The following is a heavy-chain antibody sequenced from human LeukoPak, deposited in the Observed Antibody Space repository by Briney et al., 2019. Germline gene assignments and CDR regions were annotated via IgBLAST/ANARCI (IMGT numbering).Heavy chain of an antibody. CDR2: IYQSWST. CDR1: GGSISSGRYP. CDR3: ARQIAAAPKVDY. D-gene: IGHD6-13*01. V-gene: IGHV4-30-2*01. J-gene: IGHJ4*02. Sequence: PSESRSVKFAVRGGSISSGRYPWSWLRQPQGKGLVWNRSIYQSWSTYSNPSLKSRVTISVDRSKNQFSLKLSSVTAADTAVYYCARQIAAAPKVDYWGQGTLVTVSS.